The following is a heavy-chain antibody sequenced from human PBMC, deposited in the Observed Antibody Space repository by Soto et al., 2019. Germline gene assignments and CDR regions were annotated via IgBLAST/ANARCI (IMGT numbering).Heavy chain of an antibody. J-gene: IGHJ5*02. CDR2: IYYSGST. CDR3: ARFSPPRKSYDSNPGWFDP. Sequence: SETLSLTCTVSGGSVSSGSYYWSWIRQPPGKGLEWIGYIYYSGSTNYNPSLKSRVTISVDTSKNQFSLKLSSVTAADTAVYFCARFSPPRKSYDSNPGWFDPWGQGIMVTVSS. D-gene: IGHD3-22*01. V-gene: IGHV4-61*01. CDR1: GGSVSSGSYY.